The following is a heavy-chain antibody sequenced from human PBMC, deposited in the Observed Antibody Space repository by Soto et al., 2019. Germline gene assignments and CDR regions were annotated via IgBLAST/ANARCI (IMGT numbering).Heavy chain of an antibody. V-gene: IGHV2-5*02. CDR3: AHTRGAAWGGWFDP. J-gene: IGHJ5*02. Sequence: QITLKESGPTLVKPTQTLTLTCTFSGFSLSTSGVGVGWIRQPPGKALEWLALIYWDDDKRYSPSLKSRLTITKDTSKNQVVLTMTNMDPVDTATYYCAHTRGAAWGGWFDPWGQGTLVTVSS. D-gene: IGHD3-16*01. CDR1: GFSLSTSGVG. CDR2: IYWDDDK.